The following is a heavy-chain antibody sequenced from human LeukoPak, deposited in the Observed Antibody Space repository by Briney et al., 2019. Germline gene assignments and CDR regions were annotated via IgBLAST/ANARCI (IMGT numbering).Heavy chain of an antibody. Sequence: GGSLRLSCAASGFTFSSYAMHWVRQAPGKGLEWVAVISYDGSNKYYADSVKGRFTISRDNSKNTLYLQMNSLRAEDTAVYYCAKDGGWEAPLDYWGQGTLVTVSS. CDR3: AKDGGWEAPLDY. V-gene: IGHV3-30-3*01. CDR2: ISYDGSNK. CDR1: GFTFSSYA. J-gene: IGHJ4*02. D-gene: IGHD1-26*01.